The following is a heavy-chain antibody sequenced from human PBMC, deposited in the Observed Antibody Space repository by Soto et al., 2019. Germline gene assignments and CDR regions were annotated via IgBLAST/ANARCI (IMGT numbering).Heavy chain of an antibody. CDR3: ARDFTKSSSSRYYFDY. Sequence: QVQLVQSGAEVKKPGASVKVSCKASGYTFTTYGISWVRQAPGQGLEWMGWISAYSGSTKFAQKLQGRVTMTTDTSTTTAYMELRRLTSDDTAVYYCARDFTKSSSSRYYFDYWGQGTLVTVSS. J-gene: IGHJ4*02. V-gene: IGHV1-18*01. D-gene: IGHD6-13*01. CDR1: GYTFTTYG. CDR2: ISAYSGST.